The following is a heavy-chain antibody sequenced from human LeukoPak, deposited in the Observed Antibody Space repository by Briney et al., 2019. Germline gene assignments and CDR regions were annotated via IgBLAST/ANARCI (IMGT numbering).Heavy chain of an antibody. D-gene: IGHD3-16*02. V-gene: IGHV4-59*01. Sequence: SETLSLICTVSGGSISSDYWSWIRQPPGKGLEWIGYIYYSGSTNYNPSLKSRVTISVDTSKNQFSLKLSSVTAADTAVYYCARALRLGELSVGGNWGQGTLVTVSS. CDR2: IYYSGST. CDR1: GGSISSDY. J-gene: IGHJ4*02. CDR3: ARALRLGELSVGGN.